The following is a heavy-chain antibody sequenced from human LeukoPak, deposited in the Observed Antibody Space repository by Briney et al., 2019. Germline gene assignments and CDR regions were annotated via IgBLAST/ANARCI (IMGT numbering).Heavy chain of an antibody. CDR3: AKDMHLGCGGGTCYPWGY. CDR1: GFTFSSYA. V-gene: IGHV3-23*01. J-gene: IGHJ4*02. CDR2: ISASSTGSNT. Sequence: GGSLRFSCAASGFTFSSYAMSWVRQAPGKGLEWVSVISASSTGSNTYYADSVKGRFAISRDSSTNTLYLQMNSLRAEDTAVYYCAKDMHLGCGGGTCYPWGYWGQGTLVTVSS. D-gene: IGHD2-15*01.